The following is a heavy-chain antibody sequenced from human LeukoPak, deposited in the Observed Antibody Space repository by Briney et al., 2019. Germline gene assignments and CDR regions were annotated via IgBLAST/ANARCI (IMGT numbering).Heavy chain of an antibody. J-gene: IGHJ4*02. V-gene: IGHV1-58*02. CDR3: AAVFFSSTVPYFDH. CDR1: GFTLISSA. CDR2: IVVGSGNT. D-gene: IGHD2-2*01. Sequence: SVKVSCKASGFTLISSAIQWVRQVRGQRLERIGWIVVGSGNTNYAQKFQKTVTITKDMSTMTAYMELSSLRSEDTALYYCAAVFFSSTVPYFDHWAQGTLVSVSS.